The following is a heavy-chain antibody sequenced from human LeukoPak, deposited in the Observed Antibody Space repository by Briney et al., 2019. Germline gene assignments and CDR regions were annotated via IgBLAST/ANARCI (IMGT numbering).Heavy chain of an antibody. V-gene: IGHV1-2*02. CDR3: AREVSNYGPPLFYD. D-gene: IGHD4-11*01. CDR2: INPNSGGT. CDR1: VYTFTGYY. Sequence: GASVKVSCKASVYTFTGYYMHWVRQAPGQGLEWMGWINPNSGGTNYAQKFQGRVTMTRDTSISTAYMELSRLRSDDTAVYYCAREVSNYGPPLFYDWGQGTMVTVSS. J-gene: IGHJ3*01.